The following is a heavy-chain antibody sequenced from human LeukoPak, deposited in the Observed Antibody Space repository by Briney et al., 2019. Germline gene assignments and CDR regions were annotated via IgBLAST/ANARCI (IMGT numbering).Heavy chain of an antibody. CDR3: ARGGRGGYDYKFDY. V-gene: IGHV1-2*02. Sequence: ASVKVSCKASGGTFSSYAISWVRQAPGQGLEWMGWINPNSGGTNYAQKFQGRVTMTRDTSISTAYMELSRLRSDDTAVYYCARGGRGGYDYKFDYWGQGTLVTVSS. CDR2: INPNSGGT. CDR1: GGTFSSYA. D-gene: IGHD5-12*01. J-gene: IGHJ4*02.